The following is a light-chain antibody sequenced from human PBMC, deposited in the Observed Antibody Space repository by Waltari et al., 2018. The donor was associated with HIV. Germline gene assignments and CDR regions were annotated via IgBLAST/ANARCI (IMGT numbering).Light chain of an antibody. CDR2: RNN. J-gene: IGLJ3*02. V-gene: IGLV1-47*01. Sequence: QSVLPQPPSASGTPGQRVTLSCSGSSSNIGSNYVYWYQQLPGTAPKLLSYRNNQRPSGVPDRFSGSKSGTSASLAISGLRSEDEADYYCAAWDDSLSGSWVFGGGTKLTVL. CDR1: SSNIGSNY. CDR3: AAWDDSLSGSWV.